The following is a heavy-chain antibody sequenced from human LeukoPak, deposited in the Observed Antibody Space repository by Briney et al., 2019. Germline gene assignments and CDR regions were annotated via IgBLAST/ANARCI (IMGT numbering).Heavy chain of an antibody. CDR3: ARASSGAALDY. CDR2: IYPGDSDT. Sequence: GESLKISCKGSGSPFTGYWIAWVRQMPGKGLEGMGIIYPGDSDTRYSPSFQGQVTISADKSISTAYLQWSSLKASDTAMYYCARASSGAALDYWGQGTLVTVSS. D-gene: IGHD6-19*01. V-gene: IGHV5-51*01. J-gene: IGHJ4*02. CDR1: GSPFTGYW.